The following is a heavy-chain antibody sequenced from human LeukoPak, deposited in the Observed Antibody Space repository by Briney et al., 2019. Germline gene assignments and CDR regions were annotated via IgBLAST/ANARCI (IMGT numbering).Heavy chain of an antibody. CDR3: ARARPHLTEDYYSYYGMDV. D-gene: IGHD3-9*01. J-gene: IGHJ6*02. CDR2: IKQDGSEK. Sequence: GGSLRLSCAASGFTFSNYWMSWVRQAPGKGLEWVANIKQDGSEKYYVDSVKGRFPISRDNAKNSLYLQMNNLRAEDTAVYYCARARPHLTEDYYSYYGMDVWGQGTTVTVSS. V-gene: IGHV3-7*01. CDR1: GFTFSNYW.